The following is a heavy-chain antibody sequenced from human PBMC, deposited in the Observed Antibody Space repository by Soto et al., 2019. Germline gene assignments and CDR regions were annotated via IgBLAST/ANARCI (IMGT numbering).Heavy chain of an antibody. V-gene: IGHV3-53*05. Sequence: EVQLVETGGGLIQPGGSLRLSCAASGFTVSSNYMSWVRQAPGKGLEWVSVIYSGGSTYYADSVKGRFTISRDNSKNTLYLQMNSLRAEDTAVYYCATIAVPPAFDIWGQGTMVTVSS. D-gene: IGHD6-19*01. CDR2: IYSGGST. J-gene: IGHJ3*02. CDR3: ATIAVPPAFDI. CDR1: GFTVSSNY.